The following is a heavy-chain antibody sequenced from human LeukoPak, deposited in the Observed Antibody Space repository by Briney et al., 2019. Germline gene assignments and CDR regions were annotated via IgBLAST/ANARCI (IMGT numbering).Heavy chain of an antibody. Sequence: ASVKVSCKASGYTFIDYSIHWVRQAPGQGLEWMGWINPNSGGTNYAQKFQGRVTMTRDTSISTAYMELSRLRSDDTAVYYCARDRVDYYDSKETDYWGQGTLVTVSS. J-gene: IGHJ4*02. CDR3: ARDRVDYYDSKETDY. CDR2: INPNSGGT. CDR1: GYTFIDYS. D-gene: IGHD3-22*01. V-gene: IGHV1-2*02.